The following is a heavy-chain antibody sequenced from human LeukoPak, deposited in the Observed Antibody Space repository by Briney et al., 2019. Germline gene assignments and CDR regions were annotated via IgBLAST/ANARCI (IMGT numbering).Heavy chain of an antibody. D-gene: IGHD6-25*01. CDR2: INPNSGGT. J-gene: IGHJ4*02. Sequence: ASVTVSCKASGYTFTGYHMHWVRQAPGQGLEWMGWINPNSGGTNYAQKFQGRVTMTRDTSISTAYMELSRLRSDDTAVYYCARSQEAGPAADIDYWGQGTLVTVSS. CDR3: ARSQEAGPAADIDY. V-gene: IGHV1-2*02. CDR1: GYTFTGYH.